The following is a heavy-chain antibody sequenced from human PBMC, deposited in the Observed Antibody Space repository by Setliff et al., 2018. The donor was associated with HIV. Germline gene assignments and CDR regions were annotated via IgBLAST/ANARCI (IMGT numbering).Heavy chain of an antibody. CDR2: RSPIFSTT. D-gene: IGHD3-22*01. CDR3: AITSRGYSLQRGGAFDI. V-gene: IGHV1-69*05. J-gene: IGHJ3*02. Sequence: SVKVSCKGSGDTFATYVVSWVRQAPGQGLEWMGGRSPIFSTTNYAQKFQGRVTITTDESTRRDYMELSRLRSEDTAVYYCAITSRGYSLQRGGAFDIWGQGTLVTVS. CDR1: GDTFATYV.